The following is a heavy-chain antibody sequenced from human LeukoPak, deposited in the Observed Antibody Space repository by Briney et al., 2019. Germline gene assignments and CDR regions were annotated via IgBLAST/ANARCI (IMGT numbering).Heavy chain of an antibody. CDR2: ISGSGGST. CDR3: ARDESRVAARQFSD. Sequence: PGGSLRLSCAASGFTFSSYAMSWVRQAPGKGLEWVAAISGSGGSTYYADSVKGRFTISRDNSKKSLYLQMNSLRAEDTAVYYCARDESRVAARQFSDWGQGTMVTVSS. CDR1: GFTFSSYA. J-gene: IGHJ3*01. D-gene: IGHD6-13*01. V-gene: IGHV3-23*01.